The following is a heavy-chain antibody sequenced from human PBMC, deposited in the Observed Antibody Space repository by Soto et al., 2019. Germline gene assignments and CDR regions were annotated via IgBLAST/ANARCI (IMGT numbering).Heavy chain of an antibody. CDR3: ARGRWNTAGMDV. J-gene: IGHJ6*02. CDR2: IKSDGST. CDR1: GFTFSSYW. V-gene: IGHV3-74*02. D-gene: IGHD1-1*01. Sequence: EVQLVESGGGLVHLGGSRRLSCAASGFTFSSYWMHWVRQAPGKGLVWVSRIKSDGSTSYADSVKGRFTISRDNAKNTVYLQMNSLRAEDTAVYYCARGRWNTAGMDVWGQGTTVIVSS.